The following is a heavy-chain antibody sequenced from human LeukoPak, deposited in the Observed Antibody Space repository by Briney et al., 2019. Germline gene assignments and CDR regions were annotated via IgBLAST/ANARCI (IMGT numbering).Heavy chain of an antibody. Sequence: ASVKVSCKTSGYTFTGYLMHWARQAPGQGLVWMGWINPNNGEASYAQRFQGRVTMTRDTSISTASMELSRLTSDDTAIYYRVRDLTGTTGDGVYWGQGTLVTVSS. CDR1: GYTFTGYL. D-gene: IGHD1-20*01. J-gene: IGHJ4*02. V-gene: IGHV1-2*02. CDR3: VRDLTGTTGDGVY. CDR2: INPNNGEA.